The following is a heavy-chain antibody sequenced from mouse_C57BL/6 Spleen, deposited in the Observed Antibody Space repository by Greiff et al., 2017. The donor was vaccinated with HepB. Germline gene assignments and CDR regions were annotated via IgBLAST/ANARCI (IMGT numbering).Heavy chain of an antibody. CDR2: LDPSDSET. CDR1: GYTFTRYW. V-gene: IGHV1-52*01. Sequence: QVQLQQPGAELVRPGSSVKLYCKASGYTFTRYWMHWVKPRPIQGLDWIGNLDPSDSETHYNQKFKDKATLTVYKSSSTAYMQISIRNSEDSAVEYCARKAGSWDHFDYWGQGTTLTVSS. D-gene: IGHD4-1*01. CDR3: ARKAGSWDHFDY. J-gene: IGHJ2*01.